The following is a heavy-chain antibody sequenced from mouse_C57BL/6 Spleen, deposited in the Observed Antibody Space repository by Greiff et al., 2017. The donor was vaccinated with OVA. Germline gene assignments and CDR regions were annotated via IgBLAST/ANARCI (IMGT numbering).Heavy chain of an antibody. CDR1: GYTFTSYW. CDR2: IDPSDSYT. D-gene: IGHD2-2*01. J-gene: IGHJ1*03. Sequence: QVQLQQPGAELVRPGTSVKLSCKASGYTFTSYWMHWVKQRPGQGLEWIGVIDPSDSYTNYNQKFKGKATLTVDTSSSTAYMQLSSLTSEYSAVYCGASGRWLRLPWYFDVWGTGTTVTVSS. V-gene: IGHV1-59*01. CDR3: ASGRWLRLPWYFDV.